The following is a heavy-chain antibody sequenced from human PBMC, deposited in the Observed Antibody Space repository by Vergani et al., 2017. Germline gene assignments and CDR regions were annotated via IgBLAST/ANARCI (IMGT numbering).Heavy chain of an antibody. Sequence: VQLVESGGGLVKPGGSLRLSCAASGFTFSSYSMNWVRQAPGKGLEWVAVISYDGSYKYYADSVKGRFTISRDNSKNTLYLQMNSLRAEDTAVYYCARDRSDIVVTGFDYWGQGTLVTVSS. CDR1: GFTFSSYS. D-gene: IGHD2-15*01. CDR3: ARDRSDIVVTGFDY. J-gene: IGHJ4*02. V-gene: IGHV3-30*03. CDR2: ISYDGSYK.